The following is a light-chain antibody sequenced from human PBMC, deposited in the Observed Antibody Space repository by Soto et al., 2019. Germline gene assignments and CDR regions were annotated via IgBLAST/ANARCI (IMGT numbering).Light chain of an antibody. V-gene: IGLV2-8*01. Sequence: QSALTQPPSASGSPGQSVTISCTGTSSDVGGYNFVSWYQQHPGKAPKLLIYEVSKRPSGVPDRFSGSKSDNTASLTVSGLQAGDEADYYCSSFAGGNNLLFGGGTKLTVL. CDR3: SSFAGGNNLL. CDR2: EVS. CDR1: SSDVGGYNF. J-gene: IGLJ2*01.